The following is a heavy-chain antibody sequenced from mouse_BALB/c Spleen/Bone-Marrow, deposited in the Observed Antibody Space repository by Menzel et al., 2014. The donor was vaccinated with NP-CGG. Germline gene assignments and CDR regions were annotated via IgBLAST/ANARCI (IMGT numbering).Heavy chain of an antibody. J-gene: IGHJ3*01. CDR1: GFNIKDTY. Sequence: VQLQQSGAELVKPGASVKLSCTASGFNIKDTYMHWVKQRPEQGLEWIGRIDPANGNTKYDPKFQGKVTITADTSSNTAYLQLSSLTSEDTAVYYCATGFAYWGQGTLVTVSA. V-gene: IGHV14-3*02. CDR2: IDPANGNT. CDR3: ATGFAY.